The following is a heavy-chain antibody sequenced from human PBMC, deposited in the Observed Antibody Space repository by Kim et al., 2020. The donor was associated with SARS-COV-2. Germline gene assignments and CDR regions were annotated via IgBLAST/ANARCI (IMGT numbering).Heavy chain of an antibody. J-gene: IGHJ4*02. CDR2: ISGSGGTT. D-gene: IGHD2-15*01. CDR3: AKRYCSGGTCYSIDY. V-gene: IGHV3-23*01. Sequence: GGSLRLSCAASRFTFRSHAMNWVRQAPGKGLEWVSGISGSGGTTNYADSVKGRFTISRDNSKNTLYLQMNSLRAEDTAVYYCAKRYCSGGTCYSIDYWGQGTLVTVSS. CDR1: RFTFRSHA.